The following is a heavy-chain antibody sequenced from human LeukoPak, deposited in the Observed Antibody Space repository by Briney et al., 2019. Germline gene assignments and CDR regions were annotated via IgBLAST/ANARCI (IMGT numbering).Heavy chain of an antibody. D-gene: IGHD3-10*01. CDR2: INHSGST. CDR3: ARDGRRYGSGNWFDP. CDR1: GGSFSGYY. J-gene: IGHJ5*02. Sequence: SETLSLTCAVYGGSFSGYYWSWIRQPPGKGLEWIGEINHSGSTNYNPSLKSRVTISVDTSKNQFSLKLSSVTAADTAVYYCARDGRRYGSGNWFDPWGQGTLVTVSS. V-gene: IGHV4-34*01.